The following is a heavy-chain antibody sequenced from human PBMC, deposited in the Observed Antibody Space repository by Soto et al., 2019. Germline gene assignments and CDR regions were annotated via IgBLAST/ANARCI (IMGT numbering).Heavy chain of an antibody. CDR3: AAFDGRGVSTWFDY. J-gene: IGHJ4*02. CDR2: IIPILGIA. D-gene: IGHD1-26*01. V-gene: IGHV1-69*02. CDR1: GGTFSSYT. Sequence: QVQLVQSGAEVKKPGSSVKVSCKASGGTFSSYTISWVRQAPGQGLEWMGRIIPILGIANYAQKFQGRVTITADKSTSTAYMELSSLRSEDTAVYYCAAFDGRGVSTWFDYWGQGTLVTVSS.